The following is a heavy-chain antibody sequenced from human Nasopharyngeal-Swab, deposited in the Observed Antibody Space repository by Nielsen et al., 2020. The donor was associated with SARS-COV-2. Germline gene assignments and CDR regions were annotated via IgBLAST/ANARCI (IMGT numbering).Heavy chain of an antibody. CDR2: INHSGST. J-gene: IGHJ3*02. CDR1: GGSFSGYY. D-gene: IGHD6-13*01. V-gene: IGHV4-34*01. Sequence: SETLSLTCAAYGGSFSGYYWSWIRQPPGKGLEWIGEINHSGSTNYNPSLKSRVTISVDTSKNHFSLKLSSVTAADTAVYYCGAGAGVGAFDIWGQGTMVTVSS. CDR3: GAGAGVGAFDI.